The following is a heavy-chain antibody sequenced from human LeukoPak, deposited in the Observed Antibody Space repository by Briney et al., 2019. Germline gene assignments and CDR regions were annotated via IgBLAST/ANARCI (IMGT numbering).Heavy chain of an antibody. CDR2: INPNSGAT. V-gene: IGHV1-2*02. CDR3: ARERAYTASVGY. CDR1: GYTXXXXX. D-gene: IGHD1-14*01. Sequence: GASVKVSCKASGYTXXXXXXHXXXXXXGXGXXWXGWINPNSGATNYAQKFQGRVTMSRETSTSTAYMELSRLRSDDTAVYYCARERAYTASVGYWGQGTLVTVSS. J-gene: IGHJ4*02.